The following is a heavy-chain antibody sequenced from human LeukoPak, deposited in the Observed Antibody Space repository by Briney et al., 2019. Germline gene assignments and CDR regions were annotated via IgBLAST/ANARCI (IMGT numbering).Heavy chain of an antibody. CDR2: IHHTGST. V-gene: IGHV4-31*03. CDR1: GDSIATGGKY. J-gene: IGHJ2*01. CDR3: ARDRHRSGHWYYDL. Sequence: SQTLSLTCTLSGDSIATGGKYWPWIRQSPGTGLEWIGYIHHTGSTYFNPSLKGRVILSVDTSENHFSLKLTSATAADTAIYYCARDRHRSGHWYYDLWGRGILVTVS.